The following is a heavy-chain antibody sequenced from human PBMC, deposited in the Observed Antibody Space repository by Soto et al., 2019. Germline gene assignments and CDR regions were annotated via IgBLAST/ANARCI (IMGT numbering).Heavy chain of an antibody. Sequence: TSETLSLTCTVSGDSISSSYWSWIRQSPGKGLEWIGYIYYSGSTNYNASLKSRVTISVDTSKNQFSLKLSSVTAADTAVYYCARLYPSYDILTGSQIYGFDFWGQGTMVTVSS. D-gene: IGHD3-9*01. V-gene: IGHV4-59*01. CDR1: GDSISSSY. CDR3: ARLYPSYDILTGSQIYGFDF. J-gene: IGHJ3*01. CDR2: IYYSGST.